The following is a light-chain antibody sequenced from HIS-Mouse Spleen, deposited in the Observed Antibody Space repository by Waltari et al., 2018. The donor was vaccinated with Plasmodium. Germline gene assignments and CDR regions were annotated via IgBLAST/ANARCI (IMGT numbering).Light chain of an antibody. V-gene: IGLV2-23*03. Sequence: QSALTQPASVSGSPGQSITISCTGTSSDVGRYNLFSWYQQQPGKATKLMIYEGSKRPSGVSKCVPGSKSGNTASLTISGLQAEDEADYYCCSYAGSSTFVVFGGGTKLTVL. J-gene: IGLJ2*01. CDR2: EGS. CDR1: SSDVGRYNL. CDR3: CSYAGSSTFVV.